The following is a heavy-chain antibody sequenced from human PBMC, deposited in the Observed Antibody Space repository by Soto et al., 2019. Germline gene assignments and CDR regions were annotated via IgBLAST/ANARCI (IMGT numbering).Heavy chain of an antibody. CDR2: IYYTGKT. Sequence: ASETLSLTCTVSGGSLSSGGYYWSWLRQLPGKGLEWIGYIYYTGKTYYNPALKSRLAMSVETSKNQFSLKLSSVTAADSALYYCARVFDGSFEYWGQGTLVTVSS. V-gene: IGHV4-31*03. CDR1: GGSLSSGGYY. CDR3: ARVFDGSFEY. J-gene: IGHJ4*02. D-gene: IGHD2-21*01.